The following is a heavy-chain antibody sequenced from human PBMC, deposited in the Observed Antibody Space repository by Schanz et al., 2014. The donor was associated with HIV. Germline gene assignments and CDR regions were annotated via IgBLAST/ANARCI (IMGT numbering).Heavy chain of an antibody. CDR3: VWNRGSQHFDY. CDR2: IRNKAFRYTT. CDR1: GFTFSDSA. V-gene: IGHV3-73*01. D-gene: IGHD1-1*01. Sequence: EVQLLESGGDLVQPGGSLRLSCAASGFTFSDSAMQWVRQAPGKGLEWVGRIRNKAFRYTTAYGASVQGRFTISRDDSKNTAYLQMNSLKAEDTAVYYCVWNRGSQHFDYWGQGTLVTVSS. J-gene: IGHJ4*02.